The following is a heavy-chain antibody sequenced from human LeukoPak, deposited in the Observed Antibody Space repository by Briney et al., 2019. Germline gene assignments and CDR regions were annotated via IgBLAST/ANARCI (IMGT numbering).Heavy chain of an antibody. CDR1: GYTFTSYA. Sequence: GASVKVSCKASGYTFTSYAMHWVRQAPGQRLEWMGWIDAGNGNTKYSQKFQGRVTITRDTSASTAYMELSSLRSEDTAVYYCARGRLIAADLFDPWGQGTLVTVSS. D-gene: IGHD6-13*01. V-gene: IGHV1-3*01. CDR3: ARGRLIAADLFDP. J-gene: IGHJ5*02. CDR2: IDAGNGNT.